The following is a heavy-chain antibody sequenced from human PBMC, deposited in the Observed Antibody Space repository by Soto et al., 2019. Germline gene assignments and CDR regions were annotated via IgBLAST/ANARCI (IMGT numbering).Heavy chain of an antibody. Sequence: SETLSLTCTVSGDSISTDDWSWIRQSPGKGLEWIGFIYYGGSTNYNPSLKSRVTISIDTPKNQFSLKLSSVTAADTAVYYCAKNWNWGSLVHWGQGTLVTVSS. CDR2: IYYGGST. CDR3: AKNWNWGSLVH. V-gene: IGHV4-59*08. CDR1: GDSISTDD. D-gene: IGHD7-27*01. J-gene: IGHJ4*02.